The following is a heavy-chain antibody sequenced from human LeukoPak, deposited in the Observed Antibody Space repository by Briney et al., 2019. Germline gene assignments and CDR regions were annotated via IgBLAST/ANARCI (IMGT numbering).Heavy chain of an antibody. V-gene: IGHV4-59*12. Sequence: SETLSLTCTVSGGSISSYYWSWIRQPPGKGLEWIGYIYYSGSTNYNPSLKSRVTISVDTSKNQFSLKLSSVTAADTAVYYCARTPSGSYSPVDYWGQGTLVTVSS. CDR3: ARTPSGSYSPVDY. CDR1: GGSISSYY. D-gene: IGHD1-26*01. J-gene: IGHJ4*02. CDR2: IYYSGST.